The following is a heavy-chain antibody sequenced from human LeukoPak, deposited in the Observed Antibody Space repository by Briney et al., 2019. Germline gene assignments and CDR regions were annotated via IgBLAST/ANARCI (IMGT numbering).Heavy chain of an antibody. CDR3: ARARDGSYVY. CDR1: GFTFTSTS. Sequence: GGSLRLSCAASGFTFTSTSMNWVRQAPGKGLEWISYISSSSRTVHYADSVKGRFTISRDNAKNSLYLQMNSLRDEDTAVYYCARARDGSYVYWGQGTLVTVSS. D-gene: IGHD1-26*01. CDR2: ISSSSRTV. J-gene: IGHJ4*02. V-gene: IGHV3-48*02.